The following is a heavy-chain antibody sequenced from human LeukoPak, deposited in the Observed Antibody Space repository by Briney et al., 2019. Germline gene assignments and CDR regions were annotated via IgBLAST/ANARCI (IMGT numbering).Heavy chain of an antibody. D-gene: IGHD3-16*02. CDR1: GGSISTYY. CDR2: INHSGST. CDR3: ARGFPPYDYVWGSYRLYYFDY. V-gene: IGHV4-34*01. Sequence: SETLSLTCTVSGGSISTYYWSWIRQPPGKGLEWIGEINHSGSTNYNPSLKSRVTISVDTSKNQFSLKLSSVTAADTAVYYCARGFPPYDYVWGSYRLYYFDYWGQGTLVTVSS. J-gene: IGHJ4*02.